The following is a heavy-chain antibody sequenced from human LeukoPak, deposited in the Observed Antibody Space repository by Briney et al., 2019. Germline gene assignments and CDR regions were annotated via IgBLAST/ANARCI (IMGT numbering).Heavy chain of an antibody. D-gene: IGHD6-13*01. Sequence: GGSLRLSCAASGFTFSSYGMHWVRQAPGKGLEWVGVIWYDGSNKYYADSVKGRFTISRDNSKHSLYLQMNSLRAEDTAVYYCARPASSSWTTYYYHRMDVWGKGTTDTVSS. CDR1: GFTFSSYG. J-gene: IGHJ6*04. V-gene: IGHV3-33*01. CDR3: ARPASSSWTTYYYHRMDV. CDR2: IWYDGSNK.